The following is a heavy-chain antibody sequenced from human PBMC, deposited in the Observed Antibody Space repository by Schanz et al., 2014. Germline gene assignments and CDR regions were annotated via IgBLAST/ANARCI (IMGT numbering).Heavy chain of an antibody. Sequence: QVQLLQSGAEVKKPGASVKVSCKASGYTFTSDSMHWVRQAPGQGLEWMGMINPSGGSTTYAQKFQGRVTMTRDTSTSTVYMELSSLRSEDTAVYYCARGGSMVQEINFAYWGQGSLVTVSS. CDR1: GYTFTSDS. J-gene: IGHJ4*02. CDR3: ARGGSMVQEINFAY. D-gene: IGHD3-10*01. V-gene: IGHV1-46*03. CDR2: INPSGGST.